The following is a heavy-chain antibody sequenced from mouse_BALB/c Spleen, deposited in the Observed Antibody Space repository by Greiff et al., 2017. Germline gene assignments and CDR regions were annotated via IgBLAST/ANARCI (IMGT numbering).Heavy chain of an antibody. CDR1: GFTFSNYW. V-gene: IGHV6-6*02. CDR3: TRGGNYGSFDY. D-gene: IGHD2-1*01. Sequence: EVKLMESGGGLVQPGGSMKLSCVASGFTFSNYWMNWVRQSPEKGLEWVAEIRLKSNNYATHYAESVKGRFTISRDDSKSSVYLQMNNLRAEDTGIYYCTRGGNYGSFDYWGQGTTLTVSS. J-gene: IGHJ2*01. CDR2: IRLKSNNYAT.